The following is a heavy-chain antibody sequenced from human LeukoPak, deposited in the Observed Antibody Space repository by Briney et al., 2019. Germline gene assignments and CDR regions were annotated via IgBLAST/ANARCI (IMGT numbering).Heavy chain of an antibody. CDR1: GFTFSSYS. CDR3: ARDRWELLRSVDY. J-gene: IGHJ4*02. CDR2: IGSTGAYI. D-gene: IGHD2-15*01. Sequence: GGSLRLSCAASGFTFSSYSMNWVRQAPGKGLEWLSSIGSTGAYIFYADSVKGRFTISRDNAKNSLYLQMNSLRAEDTAVYYCARDRWELLRSVDYWGQGTLVTVSS. V-gene: IGHV3-21*01.